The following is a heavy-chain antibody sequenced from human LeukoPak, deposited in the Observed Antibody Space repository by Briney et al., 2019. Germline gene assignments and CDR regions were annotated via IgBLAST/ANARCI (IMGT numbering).Heavy chain of an antibody. D-gene: IGHD3-22*01. CDR3: ARAPMIVVVFPPRLDY. J-gene: IGHJ4*02. Sequence: GASVKVSCKTSGYTFTGYYMHWVRQAPGQGLEWMGWINPNTGGKNYAQKFQGRVTMTSDTSISTAYVELSSLRSDDTAVYYCARAPMIVVVFPPRLDYWGQGTLVTVSS. V-gene: IGHV1-2*02. CDR2: INPNTGGK. CDR1: GYTFTGYY.